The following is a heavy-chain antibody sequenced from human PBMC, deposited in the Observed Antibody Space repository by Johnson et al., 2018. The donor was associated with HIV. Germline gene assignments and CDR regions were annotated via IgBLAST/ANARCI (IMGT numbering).Heavy chain of an antibody. D-gene: IGHD3-22*01. CDR1: GFTVSSNE. Sequence: VQLVESGGGVVRPGGSLRLSCAASGFTVSSNEMSWVRQAPGKGLEWVSSISGGSTYYADSVKGRFTISRDNSKNTLYLQMNSLRVEDTAVYYCAKSQDSSAYDYDFDIWGQGTMVTVSS. J-gene: IGHJ3*02. CDR3: AKSQDSSAYDYDFDI. V-gene: IGHV3-38-3*01. CDR2: ISGGST.